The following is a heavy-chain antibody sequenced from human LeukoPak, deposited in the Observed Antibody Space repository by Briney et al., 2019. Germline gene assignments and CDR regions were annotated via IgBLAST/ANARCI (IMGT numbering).Heavy chain of an antibody. D-gene: IGHD2-15*01. CDR3: AMDRGY. V-gene: IGHV3-23*01. J-gene: IGHJ4*02. CDR2: LSVSGDNA. CDR1: GFNFSVYP. Sequence: GGSLRLSCVASGFNFSVYPMTWVRQAPGKGLEWVSALSVSGDNAHYADSVKGRFTISRDNSKNTLCLHMNSLRAEDTAIYYCAMDRGYWGQGTLVTVSS.